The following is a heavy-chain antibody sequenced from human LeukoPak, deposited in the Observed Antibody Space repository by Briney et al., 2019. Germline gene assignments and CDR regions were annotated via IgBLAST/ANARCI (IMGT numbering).Heavy chain of an antibody. V-gene: IGHV3-23*01. CDR2: TSGSGGST. D-gene: IGHD5-18*01. Sequence: PGGSLRLSCAASGFTFSSYAMSWVRQAPGKGLEWVSATSGSGGSTYYADSVKGRFTISRDNSKNTLYLQMNSLRAEDTAVYYCAKLGWGIQLWLDWGQGTLVTVSS. CDR3: AKLGWGIQLWLD. CDR1: GFTFSSYA. J-gene: IGHJ4*02.